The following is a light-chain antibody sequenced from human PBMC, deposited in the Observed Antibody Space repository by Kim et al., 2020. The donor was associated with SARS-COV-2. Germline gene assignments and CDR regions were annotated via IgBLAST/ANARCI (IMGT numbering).Light chain of an antibody. J-gene: IGLJ2*01. V-gene: IGLV3-19*01. CDR2: GKN. Sequence: VALGQTVRITCKGDSLRSYYATWYQQKPGQAPILVIYGKNNRPSGIPDRFSGYSSGNTASLTITGTQAGDEADYYCNSRDSNDNVVFGGGTQLTVL. CDR1: SLRSYY. CDR3: NSRDSNDNVV.